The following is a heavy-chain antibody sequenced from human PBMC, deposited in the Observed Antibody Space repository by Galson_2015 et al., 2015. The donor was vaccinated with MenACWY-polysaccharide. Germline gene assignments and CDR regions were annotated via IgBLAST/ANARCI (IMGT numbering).Heavy chain of an antibody. Sequence: SVKVSCKASGYTFTSYYMHWVRQAPGQGLEWMGIINPSGGSTSYAQKFQGRVTMTRDTSISTAYMELSRLRSDDTAVYYCAREAVAGAIEIDYWGQGTLVTVSS. CDR3: AREAVAGAIEIDY. J-gene: IGHJ4*02. V-gene: IGHV1-46*01. D-gene: IGHD6-19*01. CDR1: GYTFTSYY. CDR2: INPSGGST.